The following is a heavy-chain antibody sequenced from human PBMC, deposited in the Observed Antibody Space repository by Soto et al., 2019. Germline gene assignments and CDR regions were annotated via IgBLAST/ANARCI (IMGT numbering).Heavy chain of an antibody. CDR3: ARTSYATIRYFDWPDAFDI. J-gene: IGHJ3*02. D-gene: IGHD3-9*01. CDR1: GYTFTSYG. Sequence: VKVSCKASGYTFTSYGINWVRQATGQGLEWMGWMNPNSGNTGYAQKFQGRVTMTRNTSISTAYMELSSLRSEDTAVYYCARTSYATIRYFDWPDAFDIWGQGTMVTVSS. V-gene: IGHV1-8*01. CDR2: MNPNSGNT.